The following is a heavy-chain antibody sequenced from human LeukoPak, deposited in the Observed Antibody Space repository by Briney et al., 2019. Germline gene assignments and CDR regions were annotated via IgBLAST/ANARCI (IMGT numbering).Heavy chain of an antibody. J-gene: IGHJ6*04. V-gene: IGHV3-13*05. CDR2: IGTAGDP. D-gene: IGHD2-2*01. Sequence: GGSLRLSCAASGFTFSSYDMHWVRQATGKGLEWVSAIGTAGDPYYPGTVKGRFTISRENAKNSLYLQMNSLRAGDTAVYYCARGGRSNYYYYGMDVWGKGTTVTVSS. CDR3: ARGGRSNYYYYGMDV. CDR1: GFTFSSYD.